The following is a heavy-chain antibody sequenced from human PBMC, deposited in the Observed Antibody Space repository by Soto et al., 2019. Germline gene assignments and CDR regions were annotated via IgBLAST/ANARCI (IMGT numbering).Heavy chain of an antibody. CDR2: IYKSGSA. CDR1: GGSISSGDYL. V-gene: IGHV4-31*03. D-gene: IGHD2-15*01. Sequence: QVQLQESGPGLVKPSQTLSLTCTVTGGSISSGDYLWSWLRQHPGKGLEWLGYIYKSGSAFYNPSLRSRAVISVDTSQNRFSLRLNSVTAADTAVYYCARDRRLRASFSWFDPWGPGTLVTVSS. J-gene: IGHJ5*02. CDR3: ARDRRLRASFSWFDP.